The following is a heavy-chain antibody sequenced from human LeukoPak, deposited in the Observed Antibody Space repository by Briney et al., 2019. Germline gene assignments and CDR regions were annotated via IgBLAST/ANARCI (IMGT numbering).Heavy chain of an antibody. J-gene: IGHJ4*02. CDR2: IYPGDSDT. Sequence: GASLKVSCKGSGYSFPTYRIGWVSQMPGKGLEWMGIIYPGDSDTRYSPAFQGQVAISADKSISTAYLQWSSLKASDSAMYYCARNSPTGYFDYWGQGTLVTVSS. CDR1: GYSFPTYR. CDR3: ARNSPTGYFDY. V-gene: IGHV5-51*01. D-gene: IGHD4-11*01.